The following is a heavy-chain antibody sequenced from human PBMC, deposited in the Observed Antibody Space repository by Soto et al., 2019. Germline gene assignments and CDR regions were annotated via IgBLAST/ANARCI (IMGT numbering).Heavy chain of an antibody. Sequence: GASVKVSCKASGYTFTSSGISWVRQAPGQGLKWMGWISAYNGNTNYAQKLQGRVTMTTDTSTSTAYMELRSLRSEDTAVYYCSRDVSDWLDPPGQGTLVTVSS. CDR1: GYTFTSSG. CDR2: ISAYNGNT. CDR3: SRDVSDWLDP. J-gene: IGHJ5*02. V-gene: IGHV1-18*01.